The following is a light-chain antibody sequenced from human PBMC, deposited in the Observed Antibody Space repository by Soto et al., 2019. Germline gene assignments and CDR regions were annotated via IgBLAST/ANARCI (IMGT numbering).Light chain of an antibody. CDR3: SSYTTSGSLFYV. J-gene: IGLJ1*01. V-gene: IGLV2-14*01. CDR2: EVT. Sequence: QSVLTQAACVSGSRGQSITISCTGASSDIGGYNYVSWYQHQPGKAPKLLIYEVTNRPSGVSNRFSGSKSGKTASLTISGLQAEDEADYYCSSYTTSGSLFYVFGTGTKVTAL. CDR1: SSDIGGYNY.